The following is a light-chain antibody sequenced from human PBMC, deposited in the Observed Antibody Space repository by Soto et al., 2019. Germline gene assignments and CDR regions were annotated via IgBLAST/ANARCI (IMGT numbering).Light chain of an antibody. J-gene: IGKJ1*01. CDR1: QSVSNNY. CDR3: QQYGNSAWT. CDR2: GAS. Sequence: ELVLTQSPGTLSLSPGERATLSCRASQSVSNNYLAWYQQKPGQAPRLLIYGASSRATGIPDRFSGSGSGTDFTLTISRLEPEDCAVYDCQQYGNSAWTFGQGTKVDIK. V-gene: IGKV3-20*01.